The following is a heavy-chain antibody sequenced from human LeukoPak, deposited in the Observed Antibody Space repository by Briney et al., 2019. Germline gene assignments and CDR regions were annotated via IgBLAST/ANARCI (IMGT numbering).Heavy chain of an antibody. Sequence: GGSLRLSCAASGFTFSSYAMHWDRQAPGKGLEWVAVISYDGSNKYYADSVKGRFTISRDNSKNTLYLQMNSLRAEDTAVYYCARGRIVVVPAAMDWFDPWGQGTLVTVSS. CDR2: ISYDGSNK. CDR1: GFTFSSYA. V-gene: IGHV3-30*04. J-gene: IGHJ5*02. D-gene: IGHD2-2*01. CDR3: ARGRIVVVPAAMDWFDP.